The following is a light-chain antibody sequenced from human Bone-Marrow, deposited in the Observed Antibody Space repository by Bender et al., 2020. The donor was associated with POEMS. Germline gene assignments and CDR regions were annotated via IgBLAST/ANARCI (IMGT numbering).Light chain of an antibody. CDR1: GSDVGGYDY. CDR3: SSYTSSNTLDV. V-gene: IGLV2-14*03. J-gene: IGLJ1*01. Sequence: QSALTQPSSVSGSPGQSITISCTGTGSDVGGYDYVSWYQQHPGKAPKLMIYDVSNRPSGVSNRFSGSKSGNTASLTISGLQADDEADYYCSSYTSSNTLDVFGTGTRVTVL. CDR2: DVS.